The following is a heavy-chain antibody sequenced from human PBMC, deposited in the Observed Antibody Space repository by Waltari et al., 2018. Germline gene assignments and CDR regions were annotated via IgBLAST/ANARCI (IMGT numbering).Heavy chain of an antibody. V-gene: IGHV4-4*02. D-gene: IGHD2-15*01. J-gene: IGHJ4*02. CDR2: IRGSGRT. Sequence: QLQLHQSGPGLVEPSASLSLTCAVSGDSMSSPYWWSWVRQPPGKGLEWIGQIRGSGRTNYNPSLDSRVTISIDTSNNHLSLKVASVTAADTAVYYCARDRGRGLYLDSWGQGTLVTVSP. CDR1: GDSMSSPYW. CDR3: ARDRGRGLYLDS.